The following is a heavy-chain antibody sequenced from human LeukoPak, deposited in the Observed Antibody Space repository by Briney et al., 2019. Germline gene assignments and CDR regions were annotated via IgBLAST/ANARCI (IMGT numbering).Heavy chain of an antibody. J-gene: IGHJ3*02. V-gene: IGHV5-51*01. Sequence: GESLKISCKGSGYSFTSYWIAWVRQMPGKGREWMGIIYPGDSDTRYSPSFQGQVTISADKSISTAYLQWSSLRASDTAMYYCARRREPNYYDSSGYPGGERAFDIWGQGTMVTVSS. CDR1: GYSFTSYW. D-gene: IGHD3-22*01. CDR2: IYPGDSDT. CDR3: ARRREPNYYDSSGYPGGERAFDI.